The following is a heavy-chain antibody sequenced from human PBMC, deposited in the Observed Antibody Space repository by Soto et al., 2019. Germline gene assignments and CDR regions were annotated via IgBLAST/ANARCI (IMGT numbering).Heavy chain of an antibody. CDR3: ARHGPLAVAGTEWFDP. CDR2: IYPGDSDT. J-gene: IGHJ5*02. V-gene: IGHV5-51*01. CDR1: GYSFTSYW. D-gene: IGHD6-19*01. Sequence: EVQLVQSGAEVKKPGESLKISCKGSGYSFTSYWIGWVRQMPGKGLEWMGIIYPGDSDTRYSPSFQGQVTISADKSISTAYLQCSSLKASDTAMYYCARHGPLAVAGTEWFDPWGQGTLVTVSS.